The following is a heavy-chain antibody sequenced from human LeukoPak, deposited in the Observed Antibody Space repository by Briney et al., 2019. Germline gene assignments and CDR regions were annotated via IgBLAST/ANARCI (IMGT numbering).Heavy chain of an antibody. D-gene: IGHD6-13*01. V-gene: IGHV3-7*01. J-gene: IGHJ5*02. Sequence: GGSLRLSCAASGFTFSSYSMNWVRQAPGKGLEWVANIKLDGSQKYYVDSVKGRFTISRDNAKNSLYLQMNSLRAEDTAVYYCAREWFGSTWYNWFDPWGQGTLVTVSS. CDR2: IKLDGSQK. CDR3: AREWFGSTWYNWFDP. CDR1: GFTFSSYS.